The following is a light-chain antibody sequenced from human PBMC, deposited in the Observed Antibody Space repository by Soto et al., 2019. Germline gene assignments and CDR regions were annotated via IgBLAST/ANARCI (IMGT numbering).Light chain of an antibody. J-gene: IGKJ4*01. CDR1: QSVSSN. Sequence: EIVMTQSPATLSVSPGERATLSCRASQSVSSNLAWYQQKPGQAPRLLIYGASTRATGIPARFSGSGSGTESTHTISSRQSEDLAVYYCQQYNNWPPLTFGGGTKVEIK. CDR2: GAS. V-gene: IGKV3-15*01. CDR3: QQYNNWPPLT.